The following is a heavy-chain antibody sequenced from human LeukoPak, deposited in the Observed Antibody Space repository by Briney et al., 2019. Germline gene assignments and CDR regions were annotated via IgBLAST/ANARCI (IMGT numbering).Heavy chain of an antibody. J-gene: IGHJ6*02. V-gene: IGHV3-21*01. CDR3: ARGYCSSTSCYTFDYYYGMDV. Sequence: GGSLRLSCAASGFTFSSYSMNWVRQAPGKGLEWVSSISSSSSYIYYADSVKGRFTISRDNAKNSLYLQMNSLRAEDTAVYYCARGYCSSTSCYTFDYYYGMDVWGQGTTVTVSS. CDR1: GFTFSSYS. D-gene: IGHD2-2*02. CDR2: ISSSSSYI.